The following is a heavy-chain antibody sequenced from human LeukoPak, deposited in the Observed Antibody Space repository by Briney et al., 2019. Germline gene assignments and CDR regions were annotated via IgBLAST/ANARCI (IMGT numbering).Heavy chain of an antibody. V-gene: IGHV4-34*01. D-gene: IGHD5-24*01. CDR1: GGSFSGYY. CDR3: ARGFRWLQFPHHYHYYLDV. CDR2: INHSGST. J-gene: IGHJ6*03. Sequence: SETLSLTCAVYGGSFSGYYWSWIRQPPGKGLEWIGEINHSGSTNYNPSLKSRVTISVDTSKNQFSLKLSSVTAADTAVYYCARGFRWLQFPHHYHYYLDVWGKGATV.